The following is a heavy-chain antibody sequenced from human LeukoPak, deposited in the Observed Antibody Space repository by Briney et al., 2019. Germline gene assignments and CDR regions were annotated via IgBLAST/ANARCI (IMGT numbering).Heavy chain of an antibody. Sequence: KPSETLSLTRAVYGGSFSGYYWSWIRQPPGKGLEWIGEINHSGSTNYNPSLKSRVTISVDTSKNQFSLKLSSVTAADTAVYYCAREVVPAAIDYWGQGTLVTVSS. V-gene: IGHV4-34*01. CDR1: GGSFSGYY. CDR3: AREVVPAAIDY. CDR2: INHSGST. J-gene: IGHJ4*02. D-gene: IGHD2-2*01.